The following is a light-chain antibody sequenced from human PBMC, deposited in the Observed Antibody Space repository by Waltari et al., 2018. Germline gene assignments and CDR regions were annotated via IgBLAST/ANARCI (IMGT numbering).Light chain of an antibody. V-gene: IGLV3-21*02. CDR1: NIGSKS. CDR3: QVWDSSSDHWL. J-gene: IGLJ3*02. Sequence: SYVLTQPPSVSVAPGQTATITCGGDNIGSKSVHWYQKKPGQAPVLVIFDDSHRPSGIHERLSGSNSDNTATLSINRVEAGDEADYYCQVWDSSSDHWLFGGGTELTVL. CDR2: DDS.